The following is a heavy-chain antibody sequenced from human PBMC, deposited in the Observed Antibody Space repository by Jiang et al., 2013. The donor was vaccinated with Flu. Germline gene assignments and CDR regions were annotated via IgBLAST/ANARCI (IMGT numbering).Heavy chain of an antibody. D-gene: IGHD5-12*01. J-gene: IGHJ6*02. CDR1: GGSISSYY. CDR2: IYYSGST. V-gene: IGHV4-59*01. Sequence: LLKPSETLSLTCTVSGGSISSYYWSWIRQPPGRGLEWIGYIYYSGSTNYNPSLKSRVTISVDTSKNHFSLKLSSVTVADTAVYYCARAPLSGYWDGLDVWGQGTTVTVSS. CDR3: ARAPLSGYWDGLDV.